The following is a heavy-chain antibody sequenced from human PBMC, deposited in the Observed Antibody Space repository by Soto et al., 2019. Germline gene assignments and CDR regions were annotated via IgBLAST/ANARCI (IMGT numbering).Heavy chain of an antibody. CDR1: GYTFTSYG. D-gene: IGHD6-13*01. CDR3: ARGSQAAAGRVSGY. Sequence: GASVKVSCKASGYTFTSYGSSWVRQAPGQGLEWMGWISAYNGNTNYAQKLQGRVTMTTDTSTSTAYMELRRLRSDDTAVYYCARGSQAAAGRVSGYWGQGTLVTVSS. V-gene: IGHV1-18*01. CDR2: ISAYNGNT. J-gene: IGHJ4*02.